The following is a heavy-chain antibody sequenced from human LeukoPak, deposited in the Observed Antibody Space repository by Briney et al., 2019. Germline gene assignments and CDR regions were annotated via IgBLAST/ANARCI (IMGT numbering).Heavy chain of an antibody. V-gene: IGHV4-61*02. J-gene: IGHJ5*02. CDR2: IYTSGST. CDR3: ARDTGTTGWFDP. CDR1: GGSISSGSYY. D-gene: IGHD1-1*01. Sequence: SETLSLTCTVAGGSISSGSYYWSWIRQPAGKGLEWIGRIYTSGSTNYNPSLKSRVTISVDTSKNQFSLKLSSVTAAATAVYYCARDTGTTGWFDPWGQGTLVTVSS.